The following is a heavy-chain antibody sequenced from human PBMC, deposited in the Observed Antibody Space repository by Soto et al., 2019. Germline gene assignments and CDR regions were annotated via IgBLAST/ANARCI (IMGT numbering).Heavy chain of an antibody. Sequence: ASVKVSCKASGYTFTSYYMHWVRQAPGQGLEWMGIINPSGGSTSYAQKFQGRVTMTRDTSTSTVYMELSSLRSEDTAVYYCAREMATIEEGAGNAFDIWGQGTMVTVS. J-gene: IGHJ3*02. CDR3: AREMATIEEGAGNAFDI. D-gene: IGHD5-12*01. CDR1: GYTFTSYY. V-gene: IGHV1-46*01. CDR2: INPSGGST.